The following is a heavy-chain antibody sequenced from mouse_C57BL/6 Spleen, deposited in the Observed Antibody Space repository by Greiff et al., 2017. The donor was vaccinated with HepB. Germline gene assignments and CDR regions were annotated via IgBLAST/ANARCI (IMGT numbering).Heavy chain of an antibody. CDR3: ARGRQGPWFAY. D-gene: IGHD2-12*01. V-gene: IGHV1-19*01. CDR2: INPYNGGT. Sequence: VQLKQSGPVLVKPGASVKMSCKASGYTFTDYYMNWVKQSHGKSLEWIGVINPYNGGTSYNQKFKGKATLTVDKSSSTAYMELNSLTSEDSAVYYCARGRQGPWFAYWGQGTLVTVSA. J-gene: IGHJ3*01. CDR1: GYTFTDYY.